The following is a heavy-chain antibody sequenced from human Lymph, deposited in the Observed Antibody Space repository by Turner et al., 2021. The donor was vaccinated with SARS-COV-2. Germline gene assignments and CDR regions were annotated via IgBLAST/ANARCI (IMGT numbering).Heavy chain of an antibody. D-gene: IGHD3-10*01. J-gene: IGHJ6*02. CDR1: GFTFSTYA. Sequence: VQLVESGGGVVQPGRSLRLTCAASGFTFSTYAIYWVRQAPGKGLDWVAVISYDGSNKYYADSVKGRFTISRDNSKNTLYLQMNSLRAEDTAVYYCAMYASGGYFYYGMDVWGQGTTVTVSS. CDR2: ISYDGSNK. V-gene: IGHV3-30*04. CDR3: AMYASGGYFYYGMDV.